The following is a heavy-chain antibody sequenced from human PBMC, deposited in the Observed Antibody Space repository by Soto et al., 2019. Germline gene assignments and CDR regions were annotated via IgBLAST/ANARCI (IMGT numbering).Heavy chain of an antibody. D-gene: IGHD5-12*01. CDR3: AGLEMATIGAFDI. Sequence: GGSLRLSCAASGFTFSSYAMHWVRQAPGKGLEWVAVISYDGSNKYYADSVKGRFTISRDNSKNTLYLQMNSLRAEDTAVYYCAGLEMATIGAFDIWGQGTMVTVSS. V-gene: IGHV3-30*04. CDR2: ISYDGSNK. CDR1: GFTFSSYA. J-gene: IGHJ3*02.